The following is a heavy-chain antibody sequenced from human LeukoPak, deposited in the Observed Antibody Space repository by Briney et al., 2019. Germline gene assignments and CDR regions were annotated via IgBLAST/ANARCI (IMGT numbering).Heavy chain of an antibody. J-gene: IGHJ6*02. Sequence: GGSLRLSCAASGFTFSKAWINWVRQAPGKGLEWVGRIKSKADGGTTEYAAPVKGRFTISRDDSRNTLYLQMNSLKTEDSAVYHCSTWDYTDGLDVWGQGTTVIVSS. CDR3: STWDYTDGLDV. CDR1: GFTFSKAW. V-gene: IGHV3-15*07. D-gene: IGHD4-11*01. CDR2: IKSKADGGTT.